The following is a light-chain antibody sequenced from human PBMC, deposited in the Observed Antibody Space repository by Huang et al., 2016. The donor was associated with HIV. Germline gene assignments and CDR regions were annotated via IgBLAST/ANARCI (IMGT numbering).Light chain of an antibody. J-gene: IGKJ3*01. V-gene: IGKV1-9*01. CDR3: QQLKTYPIT. Sequence: IQLTQSPSSLSASVGDRVPITCRASQGIGRYLVWYQQKPGKAPKLLIYAASTLQSGVPSRVSGSGSGTDFTLTISSLQPEDFATYYCQQLKTYPITFGPGTQVDIK. CDR1: QGIGRY. CDR2: AAS.